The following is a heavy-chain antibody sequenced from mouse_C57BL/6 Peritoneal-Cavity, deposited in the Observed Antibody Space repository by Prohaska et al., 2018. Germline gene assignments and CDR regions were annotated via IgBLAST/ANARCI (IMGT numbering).Heavy chain of an antibody. CDR3: ARGQFITTVVAFDY. CDR2: IFPGSGST. V-gene: IGHV1-75*01. Sequence: VKQRPGQGLEWIGWIFPGSGSTYYNEKFKGKATLTVDKSSSTAYMLLSSLTSEDSAVSFCARGQFITTVVAFDYWGQGTTLTVAS. J-gene: IGHJ2*01. D-gene: IGHD1-1*01.